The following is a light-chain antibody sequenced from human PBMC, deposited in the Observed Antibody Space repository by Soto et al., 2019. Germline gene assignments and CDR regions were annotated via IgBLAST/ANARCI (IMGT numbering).Light chain of an antibody. CDR2: GAS. Sequence: EIVMTQSRATLSVSPGERATLSCRASQSVSSNLAWYQQKPGQAPRLLIYGASTRTIGIPARFSGSGSGTEFTLTISTLQSEDFAVYYCQHYNNWPFTFGQGTKLEIK. J-gene: IGKJ2*01. CDR3: QHYNNWPFT. V-gene: IGKV3-15*01. CDR1: QSVSSN.